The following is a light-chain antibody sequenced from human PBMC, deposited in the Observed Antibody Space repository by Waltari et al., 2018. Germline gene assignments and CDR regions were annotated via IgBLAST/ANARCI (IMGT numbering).Light chain of an antibody. CDR3: QQSYANPLA. J-gene: IGKJ1*01. V-gene: IGKV1-39*01. CDR2: AVS. Sequence: DIQMTQSPSSLSASVGDRVTITCRASERIGTYLNWYQQKPGKAPNLLIYAVSNLPSAVPSRFSASGSERDFSLTISSLQPEDSATYYCQQSYANPLAFGQGTKVEIK. CDR1: ERIGTY.